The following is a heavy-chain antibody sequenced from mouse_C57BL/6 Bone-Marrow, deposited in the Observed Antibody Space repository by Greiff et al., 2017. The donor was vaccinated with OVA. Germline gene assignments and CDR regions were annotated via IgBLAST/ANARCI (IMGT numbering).Heavy chain of an antibody. V-gene: IGHV5-17*01. J-gene: IGHJ4*01. CDR2: ISSGSSTI. CDR1: GFTFSDYG. D-gene: IGHD1-1*01. CDR3: ARTGYGSSPLAMDY. Sequence: DVHLVESGGGLVKPGGSLKLSCAASGFTFSDYGMHWVRQAPEKGLEWVASISSGSSTIYYADTVKGRFTISRDNAKNTLFLQMTSLRSEDTALYYCARTGYGSSPLAMDYWGQGTSVTVSS.